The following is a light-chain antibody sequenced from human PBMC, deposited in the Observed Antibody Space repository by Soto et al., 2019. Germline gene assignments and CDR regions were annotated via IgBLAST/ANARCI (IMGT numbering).Light chain of an antibody. J-gene: IGKJ1*01. Sequence: ESVLTQSPGTLSLSPGERATLSCRASQSVSSNHLAWYQQKRGQPPRLLIYGASSRATGTPGRFSGSGSGTDFTLTITRLEPDDLAVYYCQQYGSSPQTFGQGTKVEIK. CDR2: GAS. V-gene: IGKV3-20*01. CDR3: QQYGSSPQT. CDR1: QSVSSNH.